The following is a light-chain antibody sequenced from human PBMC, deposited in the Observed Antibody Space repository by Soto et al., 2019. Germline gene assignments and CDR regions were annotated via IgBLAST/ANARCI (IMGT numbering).Light chain of an antibody. CDR2: GIS. CDR1: QSVSSN. V-gene: IGKV3-11*01. J-gene: IGKJ5*01. CDR3: QQHGQWPIT. Sequence: EIVLTQSPATLSLSPGEGATLSCRASQSVSSNLAWYQQKPGQAPRLLIYGISKRATDIPDRFSGSGSGTEFTLTISSLQPEDFATYYCQQHGQWPITFGQGRRLE.